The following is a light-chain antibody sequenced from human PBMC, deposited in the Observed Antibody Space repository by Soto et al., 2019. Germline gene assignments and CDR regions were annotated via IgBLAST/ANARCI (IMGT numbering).Light chain of an antibody. J-gene: IGKJ1*01. CDR1: QAISSH. CDR2: DAS. CDR3: QQYNYFWA. Sequence: AIQLTPSHSSLPASFGDRVPITCRASQAISSHLAWYQQRPGKAPKLLIYDASNVESGVPSRFSGGGSGTEFSLTISSPQPDDFATYYCQQYNYFWAFGQGTKVDIK. V-gene: IGKV1D-13*01.